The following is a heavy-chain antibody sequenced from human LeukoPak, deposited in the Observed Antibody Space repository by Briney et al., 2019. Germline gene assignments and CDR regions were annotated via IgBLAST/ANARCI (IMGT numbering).Heavy chain of an antibody. CDR1: GFTFSSYS. Sequence: GGSLRLSCAASGFTFSSYSTNWVRQAPGKGLEWVSYISSSSSTIYYADSVRGRFTISRDNSKNTLYLHMSRLRAGDTAVYYCVKDMPDSAMITHYFTYWGQGTLVTVSS. D-gene: IGHD5-18*01. J-gene: IGHJ4*02. CDR3: VKDMPDSAMITHYFTY. CDR2: ISSSSSTI. V-gene: IGHV3-48*01.